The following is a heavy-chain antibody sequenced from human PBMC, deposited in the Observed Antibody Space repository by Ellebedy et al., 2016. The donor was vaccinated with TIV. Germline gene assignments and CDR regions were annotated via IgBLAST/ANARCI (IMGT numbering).Heavy chain of an antibody. J-gene: IGHJ4*02. CDR1: GFTFSSYA. CDR2: ISGSGGST. V-gene: IGHV3-23*01. Sequence: GESLKISXAASGFTFSSYAMSWVRQAPGKGLEWVSAISGSGGSTYYADSVKGRFTISRDNSKNTLYLQMNSLRAEDTAVYYCAKDPKPGGAARPGYFDYWGQGTLVTVSS. D-gene: IGHD6-6*01. CDR3: AKDPKPGGAARPGYFDY.